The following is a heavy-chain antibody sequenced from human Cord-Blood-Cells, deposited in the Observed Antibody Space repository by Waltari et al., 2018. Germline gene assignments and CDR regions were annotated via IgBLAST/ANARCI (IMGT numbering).Heavy chain of an antibody. V-gene: IGHV5-51*01. CDR2: ICPGNSET. CDR1: GYSFTSYW. CDR3: ARPLTPTGDN. Sequence: EVQLVQSGAEVKKPGESLKISCKGSGYSFTSYWIGWVRQVPGKGLECMGIICPGNSETRYSPSFQGEVTISADESISTAYLQWSSLKASDTAMYYCARPLTPTGDNWGQGTLVTVSS. J-gene: IGHJ4*02.